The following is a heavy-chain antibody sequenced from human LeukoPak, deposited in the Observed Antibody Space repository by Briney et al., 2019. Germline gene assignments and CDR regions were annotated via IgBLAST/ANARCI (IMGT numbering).Heavy chain of an antibody. D-gene: IGHD5-18*01. V-gene: IGHV4-59*08. CDR3: ARHGRHGYGLLDY. J-gene: IGHJ4*02. CDR2: IYYSGST. CDR1: GGTISSYY. Sequence: SETLSLTCTASGGTISSYYWSWIQQPPGKGLEWIGDIYYSGSTNHNPSLKKRRIIIVDTSNNHFLLKLSTVTAADTAAYYCARHGRHGYGLLDYWGQGTLVTVSS.